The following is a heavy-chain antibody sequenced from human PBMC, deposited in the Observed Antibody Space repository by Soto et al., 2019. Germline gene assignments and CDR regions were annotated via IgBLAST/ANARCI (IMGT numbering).Heavy chain of an antibody. J-gene: IGHJ5*02. V-gene: IGHV1-24*01. CDR2: FDPEDGET. D-gene: IGHD3-22*01. CDR3: ATRTSSGYYDWFDP. Sequence: GASVKVSCKVSGYTLTELSMHWVRQAPGKGLEWMGGFDPEDGETIYAQKFQGRVTVTEDTSTDTAYMELSSLRSEDTAVYYCATRTSSGYYDWFDPWGQGTLVTVSS. CDR1: GYTLTELS.